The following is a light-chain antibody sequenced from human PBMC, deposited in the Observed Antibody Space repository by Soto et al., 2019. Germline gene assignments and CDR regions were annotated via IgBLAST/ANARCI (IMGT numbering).Light chain of an antibody. CDR2: GAS. V-gene: IGKV3-15*01. Sequence: EIVMTQSPATLSVSPGERATLSCRASQNVSSNLAWYQQKPGQAPRLLIYGASTRATGIPGRFSGSGSGTEFTLTIGSLQSEDFAVYYCQQYNNWPPATFGGGTKV. CDR3: QQYNNWPPAT. J-gene: IGKJ4*01. CDR1: QNVSSN.